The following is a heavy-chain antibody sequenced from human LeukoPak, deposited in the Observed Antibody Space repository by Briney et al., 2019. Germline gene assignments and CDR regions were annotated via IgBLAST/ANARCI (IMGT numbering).Heavy chain of an antibody. CDR2: INPNSGGT. Sequence: ASVKVACKTSGYTFTSYDIDWVRQATGQGLEWMGWINPNSGGTNYAQKFQGRVTMTRDTSISTAYMELSRLRSDDTAVYYCARDRMVGWFDPWGQGTLVTVSS. CDR1: GYTFTSYD. D-gene: IGHD2-15*01. V-gene: IGHV1-2*02. J-gene: IGHJ5*02. CDR3: ARDRMVGWFDP.